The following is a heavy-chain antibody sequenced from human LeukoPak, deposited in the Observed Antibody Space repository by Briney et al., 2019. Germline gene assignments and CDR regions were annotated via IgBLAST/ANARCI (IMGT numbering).Heavy chain of an antibody. J-gene: IGHJ4*02. Sequence: GGSLRLSCAASGFTFSDYYMSWIRQAPGKGLEWVAVISYDGSNKYYADSVKGRFTISRDNSKNTLYLQMNSLRAEDTAVYYCARGVYYDSSGYYPLDYWGQGTLVTVSS. CDR1: GFTFSDYY. CDR2: ISYDGSNK. CDR3: ARGVYYDSSGYYPLDY. V-gene: IGHV3-30-3*01. D-gene: IGHD3-22*01.